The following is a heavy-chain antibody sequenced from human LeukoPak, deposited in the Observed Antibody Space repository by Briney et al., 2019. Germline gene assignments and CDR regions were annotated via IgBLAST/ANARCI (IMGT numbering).Heavy chain of an antibody. D-gene: IGHD3-16*01. CDR3: AKDISFHRSGGLT. CDR1: GFTFSSYS. V-gene: IGHV3-21*04. CDR2: ISSSSSSYI. J-gene: IGHJ5*02. Sequence: GGSLRLSCAASGFTFSSYSMNWVRQAPGKGLEWVSSISSSSSSYIYYADSVKGRFTISRDNSKNTLYLQMNSLRAEDTAVYFCAKDISFHRSGGLTWGQGTLVTVSS.